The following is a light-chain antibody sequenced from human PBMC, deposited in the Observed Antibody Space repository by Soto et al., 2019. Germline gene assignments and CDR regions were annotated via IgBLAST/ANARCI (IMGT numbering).Light chain of an antibody. J-gene: IGKJ4*01. CDR3: QQRVNWPLT. CDR2: DAS. V-gene: IGKV3-11*01. CDR1: QSISSH. Sequence: EIVLTQSPATLSLSPGERATLSCRASQSISSHLAWYQKKPGQAPRLVMYDASNRATGIPARFSGSGSGTDFTLTISSLEPEDFALYYCQQRVNWPLTFGGGTKVEIK.